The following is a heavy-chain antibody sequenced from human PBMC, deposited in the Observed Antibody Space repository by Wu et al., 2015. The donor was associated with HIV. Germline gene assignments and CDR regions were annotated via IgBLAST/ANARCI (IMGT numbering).Heavy chain of an antibody. Sequence: QVQLVQSGAEVKKPGASVKVSCKPSGYTFTNYGITWVRQVPGQGLEWMGWITAYNGNTNYAERFQGRLTMTTDTSTNTAYMELRSLKSDDTAVYYCARAGYYGSGSRAAFDFWGQGTVVIVSS. J-gene: IGHJ4*02. V-gene: IGHV1-18*01. D-gene: IGHD3-10*01. CDR2: ITAYNGNT. CDR3: ARAGYYGSGSRAAFDF. CDR1: GYTFTNYG.